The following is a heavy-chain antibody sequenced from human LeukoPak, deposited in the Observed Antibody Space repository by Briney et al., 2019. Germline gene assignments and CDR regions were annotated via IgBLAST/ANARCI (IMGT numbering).Heavy chain of an antibody. CDR3: ARGMGYDISPMSYGMDV. CDR1: GFTFSSYA. CDR2: ISSNGGST. J-gene: IGHJ6*02. V-gene: IGHV3-64*01. D-gene: IGHD3-9*01. Sequence: GGSLRLSCAASGFTFSSYAMHWVRQAPGKGLEYVSAISSNGGSTYYANSVKGRFTISRDNSKNTLYLQMGSLRAEDMAVYYCARGMGYDISPMSYGMDVWGQGTTVTVSS.